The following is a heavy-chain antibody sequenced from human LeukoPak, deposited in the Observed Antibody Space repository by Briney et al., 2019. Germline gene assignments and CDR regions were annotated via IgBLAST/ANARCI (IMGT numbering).Heavy chain of an antibody. CDR2: ISSSSSYI. V-gene: IGHV3-21*01. CDR3: APYYYDSSGSLRY. D-gene: IGHD3-22*01. J-gene: IGHJ4*02. CDR1: GSTFSSYS. Sequence: GGSLRLSCAASGSTFSSYSMNWVRQAPGKGLEWVSSISSSSSYIYYADSVKGRFTISRDNAKNSLYLQMNSLRAEDTAVYYCAPYYYDSSGSLRYWGQGTLVTVSS.